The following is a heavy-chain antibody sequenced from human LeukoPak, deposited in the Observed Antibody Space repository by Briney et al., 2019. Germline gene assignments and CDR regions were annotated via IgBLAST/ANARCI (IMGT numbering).Heavy chain of an antibody. Sequence: ASVEVSCKASGYTFTSYGISWVRQAPGQGLEWMGWISAYNGNTNYAQKLQGRVTMTTDTSTSTAYMELRSLRSDDTAVYYCERGYYDSSEGAFDIWGQGTMVTVSS. J-gene: IGHJ3*02. V-gene: IGHV1-18*01. CDR3: ERGYYDSSEGAFDI. CDR2: ISAYNGNT. CDR1: GYTFTSYG. D-gene: IGHD3-22*01.